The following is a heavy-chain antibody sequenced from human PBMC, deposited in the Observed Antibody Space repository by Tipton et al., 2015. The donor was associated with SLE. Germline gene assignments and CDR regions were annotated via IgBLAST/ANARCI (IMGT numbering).Heavy chain of an antibody. V-gene: IGHV4-39*02. CDR2: LYAGGST. CDR1: GVSISTSRYY. D-gene: IGHD3-22*01. J-gene: IGHJ2*01. Sequence: TLSLTCSVSGVSISTSRYYWGWIRQSPGQGLEWVGSLYAGGSTYFHPSLKSRASISADASKNHFSLKLNSVTAADTAVYYCARRRFDNSGYRWVDWDFDLWGRGTLVTVSS. CDR3: ARRRFDNSGYRWVDWDFDL.